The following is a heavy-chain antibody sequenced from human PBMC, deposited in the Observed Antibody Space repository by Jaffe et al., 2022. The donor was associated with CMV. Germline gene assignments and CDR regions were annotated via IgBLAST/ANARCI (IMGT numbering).Heavy chain of an antibody. CDR2: ISWNSGSI. Sequence: EVQLVESGGVLVQPGRSLRLSCAASGFTFDDYAMHWVRQAPGKGLEWVSGISWNSGSIGYADSVKGRFTISRDNAKNSLYLQMNSLRAEDTALYYCARDRDYDSSGYIAYWGQGTLVTVSS. D-gene: IGHD3-22*01. V-gene: IGHV3-9*01. CDR3: ARDRDYDSSGYIAY. CDR1: GFTFDDYA. J-gene: IGHJ4*02.